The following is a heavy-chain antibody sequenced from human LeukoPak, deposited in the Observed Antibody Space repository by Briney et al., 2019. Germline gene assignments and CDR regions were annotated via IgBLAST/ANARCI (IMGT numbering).Heavy chain of an antibody. J-gene: IGHJ4*02. CDR2: IIPIFGTA. V-gene: IGHV1-69*05. D-gene: IGHD3-3*01. CDR3: ARDGGGNFWSGRYDY. Sequence: SVNVSCKASGGTFSSYAISWVRQAPGQGLEWMGGIIPIFGTANYAQKFQGRVTITTDESTSTAYMELSSLRSEDTAVYYCARDGGGNFWSGRYDYWGQGTLVTVSS. CDR1: GGTFSSYA.